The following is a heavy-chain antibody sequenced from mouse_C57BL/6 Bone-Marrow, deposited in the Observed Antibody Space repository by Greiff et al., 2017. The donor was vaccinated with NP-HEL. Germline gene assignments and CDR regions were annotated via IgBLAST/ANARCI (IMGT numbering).Heavy chain of an antibody. CDR3: ARGLLWLRRRDYYAMDY. V-gene: IGHV1-64*01. Sequence: VQLQQPGAELVKPGASVKLSCKASGYTFTSYWMHWVKQRPGQGLEWIGMIHPNSGSTNYNEKLKSKATLTVDKSSSTAYMQLSSLTSEDSAVYYCARGLLWLRRRDYYAMDYWGQGTSVTVSS. CDR1: GYTFTSYW. CDR2: IHPNSGST. D-gene: IGHD2-2*01. J-gene: IGHJ4*01.